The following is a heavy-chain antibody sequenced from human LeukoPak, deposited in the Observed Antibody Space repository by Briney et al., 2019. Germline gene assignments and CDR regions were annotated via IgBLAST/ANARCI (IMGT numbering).Heavy chain of an antibody. CDR2: LSASGGTT. CDR1: GFTFSSYA. CDR3: AKEPREHCSSSSCPNWLDH. D-gene: IGHD2-2*01. J-gene: IGHJ5*02. V-gene: IGHV3-23*01. Sequence: GGSLRLSCAASGFTFSSYAMSWVRQAPGKGLEWVSALSASGGTTYYADSVKGRFTISRDNSKNTLHLQMNSLRVEDTAVYHCAKEPREHCSSSSCPNWLDHWGQGTLVTVSS.